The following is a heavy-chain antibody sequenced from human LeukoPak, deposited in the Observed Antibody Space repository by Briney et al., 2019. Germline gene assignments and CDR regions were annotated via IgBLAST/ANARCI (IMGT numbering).Heavy chain of an antibody. CDR2: VSAYNGHT. V-gene: IGHV1-18*01. CDR3: ARLIPQKWELPGKWFDP. D-gene: IGHD1-26*01. CDR1: GYTFNSYG. J-gene: IGHJ5*02. Sequence: ASLKVSCKASGYTFNSYGISWVRQAPGQGLEWMGWVSAYNGHTNYAQKSQGRVTMTTDTSTSTASMELRSLRSDDTAVYYCARLIPQKWELPGKWFDPWGQGTLVTVSS.